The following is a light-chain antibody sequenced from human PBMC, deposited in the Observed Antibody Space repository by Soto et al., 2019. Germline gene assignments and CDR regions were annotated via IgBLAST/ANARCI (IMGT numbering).Light chain of an antibody. CDR1: SGSVSTTYY. J-gene: IGLJ2*01. CDR2: STN. Sequence: QTVVTQEPSFSVSPGGTVTLTCGLASGSVSTTYYPSWYQQTPGQAPRTLIYSTNIRSSGVPDPFTGSILGNKAALTNTGAQADDESDYHCMLYMGGGLVVFGGGTKLTVL. CDR3: MLYMGGGLVV. V-gene: IGLV8-61*01.